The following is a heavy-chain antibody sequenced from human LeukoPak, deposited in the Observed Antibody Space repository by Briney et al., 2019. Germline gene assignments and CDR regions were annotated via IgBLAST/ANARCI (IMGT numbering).Heavy chain of an antibody. J-gene: IGHJ2*01. CDR3: ARRYNWKAFDL. V-gene: IGHV3-7*03. Sequence: GGSLRLSCAASGFTFSSYWMSWVRQAPGKGLEWVANIKQDGSEKYYVDSVEGRFTISRDDSKNTLYLQMNSLRAEDTAIYYCARRYNWKAFDLWGRGTLVTVSS. CDR2: IKQDGSEK. CDR1: GFTFSSYW. D-gene: IGHD1-20*01.